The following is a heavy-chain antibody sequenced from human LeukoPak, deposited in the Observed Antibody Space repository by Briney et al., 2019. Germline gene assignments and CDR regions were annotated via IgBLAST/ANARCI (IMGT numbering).Heavy chain of an antibody. CDR2: IYHSGST. D-gene: IGHD3-10*01. Sequence: PSETLSLTCTVSGGSISSSSYYWGWIRQPPGKGLEWIGEIYHSGSTNYNPSLKSRVTISVDKSKNQFSLKLSSVTAADTAVYYCARGPYYYGSGSYRAIWGQGTLVTVSS. J-gene: IGHJ4*02. V-gene: IGHV4-39*07. CDR1: GGSISSSSYY. CDR3: ARGPYYYGSGSYRAI.